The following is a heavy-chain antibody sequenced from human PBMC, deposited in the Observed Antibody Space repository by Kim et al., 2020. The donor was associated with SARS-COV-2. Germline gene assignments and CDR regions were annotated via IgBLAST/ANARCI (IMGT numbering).Heavy chain of an antibody. J-gene: IGHJ6*02. CDR3: ARENWNYYYGMDV. D-gene: IGHD1-1*01. Sequence: YAVSVKSRITINPDTSKNQFSLQLNSVTPEDTAVYYCARENWNYYYGMDVWGQGTTVTVSS. V-gene: IGHV6-1*01.